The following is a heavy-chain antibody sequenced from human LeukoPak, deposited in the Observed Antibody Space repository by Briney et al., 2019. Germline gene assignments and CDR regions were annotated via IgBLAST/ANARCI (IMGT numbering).Heavy chain of an antibody. J-gene: IGHJ5*02. CDR3: ATGSGSYFRRVWFDP. D-gene: IGHD1-26*01. Sequence: ASVKVSCKASGYTFTSYGISWVRQAPGQGLEWMGWIGAYNGNTNYAQKLQGRVTMTTDTSTSTAYMELRSLRSDDTAVYYCATGSGSYFRRVWFDPWGQGTLVTVSS. CDR2: IGAYNGNT. CDR1: GYTFTSYG. V-gene: IGHV1-18*01.